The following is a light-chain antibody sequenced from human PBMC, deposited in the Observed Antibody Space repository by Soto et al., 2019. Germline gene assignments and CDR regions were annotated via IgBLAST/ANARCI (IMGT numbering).Light chain of an antibody. CDR1: QYIGDF. CDR3: QQRNNWPWT. V-gene: IGKV1-39*01. Sequence: DIQMTQSPSSLSASVGARVTITCRASQYIGDFLNWYQQTPGKPPKLLIFGASNLHIGVPSRFSGSGSGTDCTLTISGLEPEDFAVYYCQQRNNWPWTLGQGTKVDIK. CDR2: GAS. J-gene: IGKJ1*01.